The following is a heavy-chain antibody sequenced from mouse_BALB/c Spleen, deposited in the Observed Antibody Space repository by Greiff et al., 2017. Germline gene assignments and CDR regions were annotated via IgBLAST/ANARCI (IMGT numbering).Heavy chain of an antibody. Sequence: EVQLVESGAGLVKPARSLKLSCAVSGFAFSSYDLSWVRQTPEERLEWVAYISSGGGSTYYPDTVKGRFTISRDNAKNNLYLQMSSLKSEDTAMYYCARQLRYFDYWGQGTTLTVSS. V-gene: IGHV5-12-1*01. CDR2: ISSGGGST. CDR3: ARQLRYFDY. J-gene: IGHJ2*01. D-gene: IGHD1-1*01. CDR1: GFAFSSYD.